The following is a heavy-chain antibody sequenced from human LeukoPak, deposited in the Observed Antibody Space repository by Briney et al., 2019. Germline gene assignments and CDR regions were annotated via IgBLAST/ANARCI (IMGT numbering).Heavy chain of an antibody. J-gene: IGHJ4*02. CDR1: GGNFSSYA. CDR2: ITNSGGST. D-gene: IGHD1-20*01. Sequence: PGGSLRLSCAASGGNFSSYAMTWVRQAPEKGLEWVSGITNSGGSTFYADFVKGRFTIFRDNSRNTLYLQMNSLRADDAAVYYCTKARYSDNWSGQDWGQGTLVTVSS. V-gene: IGHV3-23*01. CDR3: TKARYSDNWSGQD.